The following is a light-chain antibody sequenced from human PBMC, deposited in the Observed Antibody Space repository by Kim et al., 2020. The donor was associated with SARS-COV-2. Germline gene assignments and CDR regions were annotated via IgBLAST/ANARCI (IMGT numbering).Light chain of an antibody. Sequence: LTQPHSVSESPGKTVTISCTRSSGSIASNYVHWYQQRPGSSPTTVISDDNQRPSGVPDRFSGSIDGSSNSASLTISGLQTEDEADYYCQSYDSNNHWVFGGGTQLTVL. V-gene: IGLV6-57*01. J-gene: IGLJ3*02. CDR3: QSYDSNNHWV. CDR2: DDN. CDR1: SGSIASNY.